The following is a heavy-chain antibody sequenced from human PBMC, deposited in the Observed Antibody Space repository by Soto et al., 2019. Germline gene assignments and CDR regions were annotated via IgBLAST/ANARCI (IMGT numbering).Heavy chain of an antibody. V-gene: IGHV3-30*18. J-gene: IGHJ5*02. CDR2: ISYDGSNK. CDR3: AKARLSFSINWDNWFDP. D-gene: IGHD6-13*01. Sequence: TGGSLRLSCAASGFTFSNYAMHWDRQAPGKGLEWVAVISYDGSNKYYADSVKGRFTISRDNSKNTLYLQMNSLRAEDTAVYYCAKARLSFSINWDNWFDPWGQGTLVTVSS. CDR1: GFTFSNYA.